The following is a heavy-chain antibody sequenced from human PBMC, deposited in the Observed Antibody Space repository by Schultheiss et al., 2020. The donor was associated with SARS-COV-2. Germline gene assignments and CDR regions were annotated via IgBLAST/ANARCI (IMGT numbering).Heavy chain of an antibody. V-gene: IGHV3-30*03. J-gene: IGHJ4*02. CDR1: GFTFSSYW. CDR2: ISYDGSNK. Sequence: GGSLRLSCAASGFTFSSYWMHWVRQAPGKGLEWVAVISYDGSNKYYADSVKGRFTISRDNSKNTLYLQMNSLRVEDTAVFFCARGGDYPPYFDYWGQGTLVTVSS. CDR3: ARGGDYPPYFDY. D-gene: IGHD4-17*01.